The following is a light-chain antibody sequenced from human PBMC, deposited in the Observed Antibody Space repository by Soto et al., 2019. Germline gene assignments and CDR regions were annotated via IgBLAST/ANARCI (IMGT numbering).Light chain of an antibody. V-gene: IGLV2-23*01. CDR1: SSDVGGYDH. CDR3: CSYAGSVV. J-gene: IGLJ2*01. CDR2: EGS. Sequence: QSVLTQPPSASGSPGQSVTIPCTGTSSDVGGYDHVSWYQQHPGKAPKLMIYEGSKRPSGVSNRFSGSKSGNTASLTISGLQAEDEADYYCCSYAGSVVFGGGTKLTVL.